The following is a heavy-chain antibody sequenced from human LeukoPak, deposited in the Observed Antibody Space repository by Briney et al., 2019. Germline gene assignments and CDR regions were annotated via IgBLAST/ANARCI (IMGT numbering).Heavy chain of an antibody. Sequence: GESVKISCKGSGYRFTNYWISWVRQMPGKGLEWMGRIEPSDSYTKYSPSFQGHITISGDKSISTVYLQWSSLKASDTAMYFCARVGTFDWSYYYYYGMDVWGQGTTVSVS. CDR3: ARVGTFDWSYYYYYGMDV. D-gene: IGHD3-9*01. V-gene: IGHV5-10-1*01. CDR1: GYRFTNYW. J-gene: IGHJ6*02. CDR2: IEPSDSYT.